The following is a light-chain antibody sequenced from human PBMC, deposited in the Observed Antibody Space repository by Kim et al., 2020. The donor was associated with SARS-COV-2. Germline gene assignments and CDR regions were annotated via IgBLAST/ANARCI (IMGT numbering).Light chain of an antibody. CDR2: NAS. CDR1: ETVTANQ. CDR3: QQYGSSSIT. Sequence: PGERATLSCRASETVTANQLAWYRQKPGQPPRLLISNASNRASGIPDRFSGSGSGTDFTLTISRLEPEDFAVYYCQQYGSSSITFGQGTRLEIK. V-gene: IGKV3-20*01. J-gene: IGKJ5*01.